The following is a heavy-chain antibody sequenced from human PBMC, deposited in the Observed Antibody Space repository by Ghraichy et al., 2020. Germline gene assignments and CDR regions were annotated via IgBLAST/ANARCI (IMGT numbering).Heavy chain of an antibody. CDR2: IGCSGTST. J-gene: IGHJ4*02. V-gene: IGHV3-23*01. Sequence: GGSLRLSCAASGFTFSSYGMNWVRQAPGKGLEWVSTIGCSGTSTYYADSVKGRFTISRDKSKNTLYLQMNSLRAEDTDVYYCAKDRRRVATMDLVQLWPDWGQGTLVTVSS. CDR3: AKDRRRVATMDLVQLWPD. CDR1: GFTFSSYG. D-gene: IGHD5-12*01.